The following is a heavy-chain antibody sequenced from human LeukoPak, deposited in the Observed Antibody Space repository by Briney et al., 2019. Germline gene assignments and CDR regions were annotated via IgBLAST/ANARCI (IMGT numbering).Heavy chain of an antibody. CDR2: IYYSGST. D-gene: IGHD4-17*01. J-gene: IGHJ4*02. CDR1: GGSISSYY. Sequence: SETLSLTCTVSGGSISSYYWSWIRQPAGKGLEWIGSIYYSGSTYYNPSLKSRVTISVDTSKNQFSLKLSSVTAADTAVYYCARHYGDYLDYWGQGTLVTVSS. CDR3: ARHYGDYLDY. V-gene: IGHV4-59*05.